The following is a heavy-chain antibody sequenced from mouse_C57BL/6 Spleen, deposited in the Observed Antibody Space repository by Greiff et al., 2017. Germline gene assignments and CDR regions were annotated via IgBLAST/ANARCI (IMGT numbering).Heavy chain of an antibody. J-gene: IGHJ2*01. CDR1: GYTFTGYW. D-gene: IGHD2-4*01. Sequence: QVQLQQSGAELMKPGASVKLSCKATGYTFTGYWIAWVKQRPGHGLEWIGEILPGSGSTNYNEKFKGKATFTADTSSNTAYMQRISLTTEDSAIYYCSRGGYDYDGYFDYWGQGTTLTVSS. CDR2: ILPGSGST. CDR3: SRGGYDYDGYFDY. V-gene: IGHV1-9*01.